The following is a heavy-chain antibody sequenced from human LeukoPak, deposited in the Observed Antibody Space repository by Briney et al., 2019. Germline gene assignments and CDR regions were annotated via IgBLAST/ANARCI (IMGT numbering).Heavy chain of an antibody. CDR3: ARAHQPGYCSGGSCYSYFQH. CDR2: IIPIFGTA. D-gene: IGHD2-15*01. V-gene: IGHV1-69*05. CDR1: GGTFSSYT. J-gene: IGHJ1*01. Sequence: SVKVSCKASGGTFSSYTISWVRQAPGQGLEWMGRIIPIFGTANYAQKFQGRVTITTDESTSTAYMELSSLRSEDTAVYYCARAHQPGYCSGGSCYSYFQHWGQGTLVTVSS.